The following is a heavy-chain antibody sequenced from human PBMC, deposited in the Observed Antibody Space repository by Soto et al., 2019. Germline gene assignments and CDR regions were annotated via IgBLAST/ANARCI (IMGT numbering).Heavy chain of an antibody. CDR3: AREFRVEMADKPPAYYYGMDV. V-gene: IGHV3-30-3*01. CDR1: GSPSGAFL. Sequence: GGSLRLSCAASGSPSGAFLIPWVPRPQGRGLGGGPLISYKGSNKYYAESVKGRFTISRDNSKNTLYLQMNSLRAEDTAVYYCAREFRVEMADKPPAYYYGMDVWGQGTTVTVSS. CDR2: ISYKGSNK. D-gene: IGHD6-19*01. J-gene: IGHJ6*02.